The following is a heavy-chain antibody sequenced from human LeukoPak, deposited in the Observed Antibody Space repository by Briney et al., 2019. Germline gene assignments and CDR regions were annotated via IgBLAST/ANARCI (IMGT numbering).Heavy chain of an antibody. D-gene: IGHD3-22*01. Sequence: ASVNVSCKASAGTFSSYAISWVRQAPGQGLEWMGGINPNSGGTNSAQKFQGRVTMTRHTSISTAYMEVSRLRSDDTAVYFCARGPSYYYDSSGFDAFDIWGQGTMVTVSS. CDR3: ARGPSYYYDSSGFDAFDI. CDR1: AGTFSSYA. CDR2: INPNSGGT. V-gene: IGHV1-2*02. J-gene: IGHJ3*02.